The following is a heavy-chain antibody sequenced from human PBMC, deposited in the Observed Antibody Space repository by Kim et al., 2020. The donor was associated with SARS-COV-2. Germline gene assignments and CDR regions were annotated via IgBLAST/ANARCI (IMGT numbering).Heavy chain of an antibody. CDR3: AKDTYSRSWNEFFQH. J-gene: IGHJ1*01. Sequence: AEAVKGRFTISRDNSKNPVYLQMNSLRADDTAVYYCAKDTYSRSWNEFFQHWGQGTLVTVSS. D-gene: IGHD1-26*01. V-gene: IGHV3-23*01.